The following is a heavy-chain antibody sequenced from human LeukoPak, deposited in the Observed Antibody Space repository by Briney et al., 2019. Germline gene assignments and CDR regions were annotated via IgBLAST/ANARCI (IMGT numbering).Heavy chain of an antibody. CDR1: GYSFISYG. V-gene: IGHV1-18*01. CDR3: ARVRLPIVGTIGWFDL. D-gene: IGHD5-12*01. J-gene: IGHJ5*02. CDR2: IGAYNDNT. Sequence: ASVRVSFKASGYSFISYGITWVRQAPGQGLAWMGWIGAYNDNTKYAQKFQDRVITTRDTSTSTAYMELTRLTSDDTAVYYCARVRLPIVGTIGWFDLWGQGTPVTVSS.